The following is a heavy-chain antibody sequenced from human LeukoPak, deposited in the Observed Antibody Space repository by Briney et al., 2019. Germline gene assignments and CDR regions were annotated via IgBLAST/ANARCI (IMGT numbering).Heavy chain of an antibody. CDR2: INPNGGGT. CDR1: GYTFTGYY. J-gene: IGHJ4*02. CDR3: ARERKITIFGVACDY. V-gene: IGHV1-2*06. D-gene: IGHD3-3*01. Sequence: ASVKVSCKASGYTFTGYYIHWVRQAPGQGLEWMGRINPNGGGTNYAQKFQGRVTMTSDTSISTAYMELSRLRSDDTAVYHCARERKITIFGVACDYWGQGTLVTVSS.